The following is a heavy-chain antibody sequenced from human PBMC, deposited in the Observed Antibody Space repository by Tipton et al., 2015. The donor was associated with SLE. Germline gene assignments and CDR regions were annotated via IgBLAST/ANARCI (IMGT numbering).Heavy chain of an antibody. CDR1: GASFSDYF. V-gene: IGHV4-34*01. CDR3: ATRGYDFWSGYYIGIPLQH. D-gene: IGHD3-3*01. CDR2: INHSRST. J-gene: IGHJ1*01. Sequence: AGLVKPSETLSLTCAVSGASFSDYFWTWIRQSPGKGLEWIGEINHSRSTYYNPSLKSRVTISIDTSKNQFSLKLTSVTAADTAVYYCATRGYDFWSGYYIGIPLQHWGQGTLVTVSS.